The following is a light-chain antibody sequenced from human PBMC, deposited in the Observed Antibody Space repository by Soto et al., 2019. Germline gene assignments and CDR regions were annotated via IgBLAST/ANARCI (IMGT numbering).Light chain of an antibody. CDR1: HSISSW. J-gene: IGKJ1*01. V-gene: IGKV1-5*01. Sequence: ETHVTQSPSPLSASVGDRVTITCRASHSISSWLAWSQQKPGKAPKLLIYDASSLDSGVPSRFSGSGSGTEFTLTLSSLQPDAFATYYCQQHNSYTRTLGQGTKVDI. CDR2: DAS. CDR3: QQHNSYTRT.